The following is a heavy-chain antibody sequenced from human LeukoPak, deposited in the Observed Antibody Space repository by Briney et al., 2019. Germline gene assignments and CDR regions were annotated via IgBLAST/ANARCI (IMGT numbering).Heavy chain of an antibody. V-gene: IGHV3-23*01. CDR2: ISGSGGST. D-gene: IGHD2-2*01. CDR1: GFTFSSYA. Sequence: GGSLRLSCAASGFTFSSYAMSWVRQAPGKGLEWVSAISGSGGSTYYADSVKGRFTISRDNSKNTLYLQMDSLRAEDTAVYYCARELAYCSTNGCPLGYWGQGTLVTVSS. J-gene: IGHJ4*02. CDR3: ARELAYCSTNGCPLGY.